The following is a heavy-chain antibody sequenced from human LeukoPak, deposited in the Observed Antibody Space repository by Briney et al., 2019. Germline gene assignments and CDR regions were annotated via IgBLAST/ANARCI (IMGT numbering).Heavy chain of an antibody. D-gene: IGHD6-13*01. V-gene: IGHV4-59*12. CDR1: GASISRYY. CDR3: ARRAAALAS. Sequence: SETLSLTCSVSGASISRYYWSWIRQPPGKGLEWIGYFHHSGNTNYSPSLSSRITMSVDTSKNQFSLRLNSVTAADTAIYYCARRAAALASWGQGTLVTVPS. CDR2: FHHSGNT. J-gene: IGHJ4*02.